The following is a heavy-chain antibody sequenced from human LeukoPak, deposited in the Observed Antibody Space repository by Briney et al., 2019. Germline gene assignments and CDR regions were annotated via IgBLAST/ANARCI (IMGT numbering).Heavy chain of an antibody. J-gene: IGHJ4*02. CDR1: GFTFSSFA. CDR2: ISGSGEST. V-gene: IGHV3-23*01. Sequence: PGGSLRRSCAASGFTFSSFAMSWVRQAPGKGPEWVSSISGSGESTYYADYVKGRFTVSRDNSKNTLNLQLNSLRAEDTAVYYCAKDAIGQYRPYYFDCWGQGTLVTVSS. D-gene: IGHD3-16*02. CDR3: AKDAIGQYRPYYFDC.